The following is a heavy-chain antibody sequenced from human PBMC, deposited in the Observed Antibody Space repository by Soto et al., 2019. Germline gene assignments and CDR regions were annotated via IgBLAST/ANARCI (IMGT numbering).Heavy chain of an antibody. CDR2: ISWESGSI. D-gene: IGHD5-12*01. V-gene: IGHV3-9*01. Sequence: GGSLSLSCAASGFNFDDYAMHWVRQIPGKGLEWVSGISWESGSIGYADSVKGRFSISRDNAKNSLYLQMNSLRAEDTAFYYFVKDHDEDFGYDLGYFNYWGQGTLVTVSS. CDR3: VKDHDEDFGYDLGYFNY. CDR1: GFNFDDYA. J-gene: IGHJ4*02.